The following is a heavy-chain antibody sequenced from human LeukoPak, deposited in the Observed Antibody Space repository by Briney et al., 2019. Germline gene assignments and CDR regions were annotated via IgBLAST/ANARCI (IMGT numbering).Heavy chain of an antibody. CDR1: GFTLSSYS. Sequence: GGSLRLSCAASGFTLSSYSMNWDRHAPGKGLEWVSSISTSSSYIYYADSVKCRFTISRDNAKNSLYLQMNSLRAEDTAVYYCASDIAGATRALAFAIWRQGRMVTVSS. V-gene: IGHV3-21*01. CDR3: ASDIAGATRALAFAI. D-gene: IGHD1-26*01. J-gene: IGHJ3*02. CDR2: ISTSSSYI.